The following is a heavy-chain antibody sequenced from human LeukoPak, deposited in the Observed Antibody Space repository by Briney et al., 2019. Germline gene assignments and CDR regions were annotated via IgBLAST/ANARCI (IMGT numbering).Heavy chain of an antibody. CDR2: IIPIFGIA. CDR3: ARGLVLGGGMTTVTPRAFDI. D-gene: IGHD4-17*01. CDR1: GGTFIRYA. J-gene: IGHJ3*02. V-gene: IGHV1-69*10. Sequence: SVKVSCKACGGTFIRYAISWVRQAPGQGVEWMGGIIPIFGIANYAQKFQGRVTITADKSTSTAYMELSSLRSEDTAVYYCARGLVLGGGMTTVTPRAFDIWGQGTMVTVSS.